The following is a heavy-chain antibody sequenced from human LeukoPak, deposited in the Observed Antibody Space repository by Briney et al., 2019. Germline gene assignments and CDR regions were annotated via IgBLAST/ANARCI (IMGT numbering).Heavy chain of an antibody. Sequence: SETLSLTCTVSGSSISSSSYYWGWIRQPPGKGLEWIGSIYYSGSTYYNPSLKSRVTISVDTSKNQFPLKLSSVTAADTAVYYCARDKLRSLEWPPMPYYMDVWGKGTTVTVSS. V-gene: IGHV4-39*06. CDR3: ARDKLRSLEWPPMPYYMDV. CDR1: GSSISSSSYY. CDR2: IYYSGST. D-gene: IGHD3-3*01. J-gene: IGHJ6*03.